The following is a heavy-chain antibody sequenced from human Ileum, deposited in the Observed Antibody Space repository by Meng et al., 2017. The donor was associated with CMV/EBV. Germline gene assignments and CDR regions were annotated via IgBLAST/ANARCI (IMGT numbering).Heavy chain of an antibody. CDR3: TSGSCYDEY. Sequence: RLSCADSGFTFSAYAMHWVRQAPGKGLEWVSSMTGSQAYIYYADSVKGRFSISRDNANNSLYLEMNSLRAEDTAVYYCTSGSCYDEYWGQGTLVTVSS. CDR2: MTGSQAYI. CDR1: GFTFSAYA. J-gene: IGHJ4*02. V-gene: IGHV3-21*01. D-gene: IGHD1-26*01.